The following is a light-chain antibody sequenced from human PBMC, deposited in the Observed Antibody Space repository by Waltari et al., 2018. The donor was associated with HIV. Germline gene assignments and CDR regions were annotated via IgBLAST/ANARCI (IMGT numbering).Light chain of an antibody. CDR3: QSYDNGNWV. V-gene: IGLV6-57*01. J-gene: IGLJ3*02. CDR2: GDY. CDR1: SGGIANRH. Sequence: NFMLTQPHSVSESPRKTVTISCARSSGGIANRHVQRYQPRPGSSPTTVIYGDYQRPSGVPDRFSGSIDSSSNSASLTISGLKTDDEADYYCQSYDNGNWVLGGGTKVTVL.